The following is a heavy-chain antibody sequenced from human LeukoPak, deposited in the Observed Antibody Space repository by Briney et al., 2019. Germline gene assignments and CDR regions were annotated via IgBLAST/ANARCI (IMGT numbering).Heavy chain of an antibody. CDR3: SRGDCTSTTCHNWFDP. J-gene: IGHJ5*02. Sequence: PGGSLRLSCAASGFTFSRYWTHWVRQAPGTGLVWVSRIDSDGSITDYADSVKGRFTISRDNAKNTLYLQMNSLRADDTAVYYCSRGDCTSTTCHNWFDPWGQGTLVTVSS. CDR1: GFTFSRYW. V-gene: IGHV3-74*01. CDR2: IDSDGSIT. D-gene: IGHD2-2*01.